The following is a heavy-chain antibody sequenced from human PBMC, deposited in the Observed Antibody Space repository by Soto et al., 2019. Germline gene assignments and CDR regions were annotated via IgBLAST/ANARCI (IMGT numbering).Heavy chain of an antibody. Sequence: EVQLLESGGGLVQPGGSLRLSCAASGFTFSSYALSWVRKAPGKGLEWVSAISGSVGSTYYADSVKGRFTISRDNSKNTLYLQMNSLRAEDTAVYYCAKVIVPAAMGCDFDYWGQGTLVTVSS. CDR3: AKVIVPAAMGCDFDY. D-gene: IGHD2-2*01. J-gene: IGHJ4*02. V-gene: IGHV3-23*01. CDR1: GFTFSSYA. CDR2: ISGSVGST.